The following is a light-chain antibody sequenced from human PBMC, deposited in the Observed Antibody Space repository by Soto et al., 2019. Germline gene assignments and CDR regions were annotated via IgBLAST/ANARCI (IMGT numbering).Light chain of an antibody. CDR2: GNS. CDR1: SSNIGAGFD. J-gene: IGLJ1*01. Sequence: QSVLTQPPSVSGAPGQRVTLSCTGTSSNIGAGFDVHWYQQLPGTAPKLLIYGNSNRPSGVPDRFSGSKSGTSASLAITGLQAEDEADYYCQSYDSSLSGYVFGTGTKLTV. CDR3: QSYDSSLSGYV. V-gene: IGLV1-40*01.